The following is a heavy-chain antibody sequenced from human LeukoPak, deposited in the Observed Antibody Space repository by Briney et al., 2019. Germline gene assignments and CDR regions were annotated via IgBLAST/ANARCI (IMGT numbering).Heavy chain of an antibody. CDR3: ARTGWYFDL. D-gene: IGHD1-14*01. J-gene: IGHJ2*01. CDR1: GDSVSSGSYY. CDR2: IYYSGST. Sequence: SETLSLTCTVSGDSVSSGSYYWSWIRQPPGKRLEWIGYIYYSGSTNYNPSLKSRVTISVDTSKNQFSLKLSSVTAADTAVYYCARTGWYFDLWGRGTLVTVSS. V-gene: IGHV4-61*01.